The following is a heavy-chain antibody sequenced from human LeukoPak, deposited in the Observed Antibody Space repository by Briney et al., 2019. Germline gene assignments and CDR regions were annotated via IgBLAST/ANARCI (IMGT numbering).Heavy chain of an antibody. CDR3: AKDKPNQPHRAATEFDY. D-gene: IGHD6-25*01. CDR2: ISGSGGST. CDR1: GFTFSSYA. V-gene: IGHV3-23*01. J-gene: IGHJ4*02. Sequence: GGSLRLSCAASGFTFSSYAMSWVRQAPGKGLEWVSAISGSGGSTYYADSVKGRFTISRDNSKNTLYLQMNSLRAEDTAVYYCAKDKPNQPHRAATEFDYWGQGTLVTVSS.